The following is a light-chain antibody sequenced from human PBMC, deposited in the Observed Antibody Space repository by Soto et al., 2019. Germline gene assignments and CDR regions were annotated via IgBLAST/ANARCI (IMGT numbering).Light chain of an antibody. Sequence: QSVLTQPPSVSEAPGQRVTISCTGSSSNIGAGYEAHWYQQVPGTAPKLLIYENNNRPSWVPDRFSGYKSGTSASLAITGLQAEDDAEYYCQSYDSSLSGYVFGTGTKVTVL. J-gene: IGLJ1*01. CDR3: QSYDSSLSGYV. CDR1: SSNIGAGYE. CDR2: ENN. V-gene: IGLV1-40*01.